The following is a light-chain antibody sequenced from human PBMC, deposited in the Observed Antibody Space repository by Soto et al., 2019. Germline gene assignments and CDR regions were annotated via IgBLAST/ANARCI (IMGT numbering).Light chain of an antibody. V-gene: IGKV1-5*03. CDR3: QQFYRYPWT. CDR2: KAS. Sequence: DIQMTQSPSTLSASVGDRVTITCRASQSVDTCLAWYQKKPGKAPHLLIYKASSLETEVPSRFSGSGSVTESTLTIRSLQPDDFATDYGQQFYRYPWTFGQGTKVEIK. CDR1: QSVDTC. J-gene: IGKJ1*01.